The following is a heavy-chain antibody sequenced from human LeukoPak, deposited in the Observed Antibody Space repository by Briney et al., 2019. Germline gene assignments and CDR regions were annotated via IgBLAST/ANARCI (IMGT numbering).Heavy chain of an antibody. CDR3: ARGPLTMVRGGTFDY. J-gene: IGHJ4*02. D-gene: IGHD3-10*01. CDR1: GGSISGYY. CDR2: IYTSGST. Sequence: PSETLSLTCTVSGGSISGYYWSWIRQPAGKGLEWIGRIYTSGSTNYNPSLKSRVTMSVDTSKNQFSLKLSSMTAADTAVYYCARGPLTMVRGGTFDYWGQGTLVTVSS. V-gene: IGHV4-4*07.